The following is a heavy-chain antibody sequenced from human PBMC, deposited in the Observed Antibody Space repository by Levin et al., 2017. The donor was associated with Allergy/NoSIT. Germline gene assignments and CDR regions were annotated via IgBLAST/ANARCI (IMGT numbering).Heavy chain of an antibody. Sequence: GASVKVSCKAFGGTLRNYPISWVRQAPGQGLEWMGGIIPAFASTNYAQKFQGRVTITADESTRTAYMALRSLRSEDTAVYFCARPRGGFYGSGSFDSWGQGTLVTVSS. CDR1: GGTLRNYP. CDR2: IIPAFAST. V-gene: IGHV1-69*13. J-gene: IGHJ4*02. D-gene: IGHD3-10*01. CDR3: ARPRGGFYGSGSFDS.